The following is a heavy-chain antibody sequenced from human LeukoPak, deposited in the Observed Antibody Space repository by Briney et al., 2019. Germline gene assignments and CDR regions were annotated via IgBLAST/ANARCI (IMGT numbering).Heavy chain of an antibody. CDR1: GVSVTSGGYY. CDR3: ARSMTTVTTWAY. Sequence: PSETLSLTCTVSGVSVTSGGYYWTWIRQHPGKGLESIGHIYYSGSTYYNPSLRSRVTISSDTSTNQFSLNLSSVTAADTAIYYCARSMTTVTTWAYWGQGILVTVSS. CDR2: IYYSGST. D-gene: IGHD4-17*01. J-gene: IGHJ4*02. V-gene: IGHV4-31*03.